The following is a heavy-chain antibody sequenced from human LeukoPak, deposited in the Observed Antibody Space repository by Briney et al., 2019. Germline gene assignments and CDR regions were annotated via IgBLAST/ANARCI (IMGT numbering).Heavy chain of an antibody. CDR3: ARRYYYCSGGFDY. V-gene: IGHV4-39*01. CDR1: GGSISSRSYY. D-gene: IGHD3-10*01. Sequence: SETLSLTCTVSGGSISSRSYYWGWVRQPPGKGLEWSGGIYFSGSTYYNPSLKSRVTISVDTSKHQFSLTLSSVTAADTAVYYCARRYYYCSGGFDYWGQGTLVTVSS. CDR2: IYFSGST. J-gene: IGHJ4*02.